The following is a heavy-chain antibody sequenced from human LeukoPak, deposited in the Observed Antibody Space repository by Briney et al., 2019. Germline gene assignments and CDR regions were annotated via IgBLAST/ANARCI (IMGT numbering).Heavy chain of an antibody. CDR1: GFTFRTYG. J-gene: IGHJ4*02. Sequence: PGGSLRLSCAASGFTFRTYGMHWVRQAPGKGLEWVAFIRYDGSNKYYVDSVKGRFTISRDNSKNTLYLQMNSLRAEDTAVYYCAKDLSPLPNGHDYWGQGTLVTVSS. CDR2: IRYDGSNK. V-gene: IGHV3-30*02. CDR3: AKDLSPLPNGHDY. D-gene: IGHD4-17*01.